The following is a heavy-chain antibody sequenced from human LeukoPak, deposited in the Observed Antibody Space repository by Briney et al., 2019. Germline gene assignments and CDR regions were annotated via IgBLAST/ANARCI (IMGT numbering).Heavy chain of an antibody. CDR1: GFTFSSYA. CDR3: AKVLGDDGGYYFDY. CDR2: ISGSGGST. D-gene: IGHD1-1*01. V-gene: IGHV3-23*01. J-gene: IGHJ4*02. Sequence: GGSLRLSCAASGFTFSSYAMSWVRQAPGKGLEWVSAISGSGGSTYYADSVKGRFTISKDNSKNTLYLQMNSLRAEDTAVYYCAKVLGDDGGYYFDYWGQGTLVTVSS.